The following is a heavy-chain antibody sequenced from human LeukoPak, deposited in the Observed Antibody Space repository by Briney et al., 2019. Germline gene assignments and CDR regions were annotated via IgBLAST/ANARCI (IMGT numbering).Heavy chain of an antibody. CDR2: ISCDGSNK. V-gene: IGHV3-30-3*01. CDR3: AREFVDTAMVTNWFDP. Sequence: GRSLRLSCAASGFTFSSYAMHWVRQAPGKGLEWVAVISCDGSNKYYADSVKGRFTISRDNSKKTLYLQMNSLRAEDTAVYYCAREFVDTAMVTNWFDPWGQGTLVTVSS. D-gene: IGHD5-18*01. J-gene: IGHJ5*02. CDR1: GFTFSSYA.